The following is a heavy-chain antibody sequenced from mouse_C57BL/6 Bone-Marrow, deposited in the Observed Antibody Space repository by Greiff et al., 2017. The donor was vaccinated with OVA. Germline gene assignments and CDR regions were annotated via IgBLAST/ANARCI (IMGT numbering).Heavy chain of an antibody. CDR1: GFTFSDFY. CDR3: AKLYAMDY. V-gene: IGHV5-12*01. CDR2: ISNGGGST. Sequence: EVQLVESGGGLVQPGGSLKLSCAASGFTFSDFYMYWIRQTPDQRLEWVAYISNGGGSTYYPYTVKGRITISRDNATNTLYLQMSRLKSEDTAMYYCAKLYAMDYWCQGTAVTVSS. J-gene: IGHJ4*01.